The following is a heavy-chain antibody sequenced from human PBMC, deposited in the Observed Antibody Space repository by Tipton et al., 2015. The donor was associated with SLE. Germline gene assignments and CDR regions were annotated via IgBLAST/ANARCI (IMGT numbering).Heavy chain of an antibody. CDR2: IFDSGST. D-gene: IGHD3-3*01. Sequence: TLSLTCTVSGGSISSHYWSWIRQPPGKGLEWIGYIFDSGSTNYNPSLQSRITISVDASNNQFSLKLSSVTAADTAVYYCAREVNRRDDSDAFDIWGQGTVVTVSS. V-gene: IGHV4-4*08. CDR3: AREVNRRDDSDAFDI. J-gene: IGHJ3*02. CDR1: GGSISSHY.